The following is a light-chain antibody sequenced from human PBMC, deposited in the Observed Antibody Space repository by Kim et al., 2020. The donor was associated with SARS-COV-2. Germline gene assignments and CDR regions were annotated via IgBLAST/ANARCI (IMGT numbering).Light chain of an antibody. Sequence: ELTQPPSASGTPGQRVTISCSGSSSNIGSNTVNWYQQLPGTAPKLLIYSNNQRPSGVPDRFSGSKSGTSASLAISGLQSEDEADYYCAAWDDSLNGSVVFGGGTQLTVL. J-gene: IGLJ2*01. CDR2: SNN. CDR3: AAWDDSLNGSVV. CDR1: SSNIGSNT. V-gene: IGLV1-44*01.